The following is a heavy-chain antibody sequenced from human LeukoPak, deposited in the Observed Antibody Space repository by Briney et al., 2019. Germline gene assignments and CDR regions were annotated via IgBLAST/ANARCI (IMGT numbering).Heavy chain of an antibody. D-gene: IGHD5/OR15-5a*01. V-gene: IGHV3-23*01. CDR1: GLTFSSYG. Sequence: GGSLRLSCAASGLTFSSYGMNWVRQAPGKGLEWVSAISGSGDSTYHADSVRGRFTVSRDNSKNTLYLQMNSLRADDTAVYYCAKSLRYYDYWGQGTLVTVSS. J-gene: IGHJ4*02. CDR3: AKSLRYYDY. CDR2: ISGSGDST.